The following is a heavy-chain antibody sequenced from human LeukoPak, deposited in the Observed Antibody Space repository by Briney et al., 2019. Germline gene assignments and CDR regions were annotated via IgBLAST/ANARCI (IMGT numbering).Heavy chain of an antibody. Sequence: ASVKVSCKASGYTFTSYDINWVRQATGQGLEWMGWMNPNSGNTGYAQKFQGRVTMTRNTSISTAYMELSSLRSEDTAVYYCARSEYDILTGYSPFDYWGQGTLVTVSS. D-gene: IGHD3-9*01. J-gene: IGHJ4*02. CDR2: MNPNSGNT. CDR1: GYTFTSYD. V-gene: IGHV1-8*01. CDR3: ARSEYDILTGYSPFDY.